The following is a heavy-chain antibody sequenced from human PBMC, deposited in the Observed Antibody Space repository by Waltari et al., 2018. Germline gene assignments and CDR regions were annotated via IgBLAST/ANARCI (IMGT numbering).Heavy chain of an antibody. CDR2: IWYDGSNK. V-gene: IGHV3-33*01. CDR3: ARDAIDSSSGGFDP. D-gene: IGHD6-6*01. CDR1: GFTFSSYG. J-gene: IGHJ5*02. Sequence: QVQLVESGGGVVQPGRSLRLSCAASGFTFSSYGMHWVRQAPGKGLEWVAVIWYDGSNKYYADSVKGRFTISRDNSKNTLYLQMNSLRAEDTSVYYCARDAIDSSSGGFDPWGQGTLVTVSS.